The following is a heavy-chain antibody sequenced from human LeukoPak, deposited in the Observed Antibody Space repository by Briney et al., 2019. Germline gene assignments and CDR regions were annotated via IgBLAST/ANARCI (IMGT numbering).Heavy chain of an antibody. Sequence: GGSLRLSCAASGFTFSSYAMSWVRQAPGKGLEWVSAISGSGGSTYYADSVKGRFTISRDNSKNTLYLQMNSLRAEDTAVYYCAGGDSSGYYHYYYYYDMDVWGQGTTVTVSS. J-gene: IGHJ6*02. V-gene: IGHV3-23*01. CDR1: GFTFSSYA. CDR2: ISGSGGST. D-gene: IGHD3-22*01. CDR3: AGGDSSGYYHYYYYYDMDV.